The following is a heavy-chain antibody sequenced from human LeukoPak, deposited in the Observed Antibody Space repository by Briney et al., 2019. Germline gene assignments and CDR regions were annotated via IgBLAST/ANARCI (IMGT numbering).Heavy chain of an antibody. CDR3: VRHDSFIPF. Sequence: PGGSLRPSCAASGFTFTNYAMTWVRQAPGKGLEWVSSISDTYGTTYYTDSVKGRCTISRDNSKNTVYLQLNNLRAEDTAIYFCVRHDSFIPFWGQGTLVTVSS. CDR2: ISDTYGTT. D-gene: IGHD3-16*02. J-gene: IGHJ4*02. V-gene: IGHV3-23*01. CDR1: GFTFTNYA.